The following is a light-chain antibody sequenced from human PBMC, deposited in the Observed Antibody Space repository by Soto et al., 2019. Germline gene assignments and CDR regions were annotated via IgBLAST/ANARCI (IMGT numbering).Light chain of an antibody. CDR1: QSVSSY. J-gene: IGKJ1*01. CDR3: QQRSNWPSGT. Sequence: EIVLTQSPATLSLSPGERATLSCRASQSVSSYLAWYQQKPGQAPRLLIYDASNRATGIPARFSGSGSGTDFTLTISSREPEDFAVYYCQQRSNWPSGTFGQGTKVEIK. CDR2: DAS. V-gene: IGKV3-11*01.